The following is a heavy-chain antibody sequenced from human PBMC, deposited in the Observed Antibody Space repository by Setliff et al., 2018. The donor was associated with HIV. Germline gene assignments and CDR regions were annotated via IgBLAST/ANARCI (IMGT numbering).Heavy chain of an antibody. CDR2: IIPIFGTR. CDR1: GGTFTSYA. D-gene: IGHD6-19*01. J-gene: IGHJ4*02. Sequence: SVKVSCKAFGGTFTSYAFSWVRQAPGQGLEWMGGIIPIFGTRNYAQKFQGRVTITADELTSTAYMELSSLRSEDTAVYYCARSVSYSSGWWNDYWGQGTLVTVSS. V-gene: IGHV1-69*13. CDR3: ARSVSYSSGWWNDY.